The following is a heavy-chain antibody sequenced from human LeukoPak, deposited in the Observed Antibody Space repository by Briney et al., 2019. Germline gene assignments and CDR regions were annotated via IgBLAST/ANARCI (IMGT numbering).Heavy chain of an antibody. D-gene: IGHD5-24*01. CDR3: ATVRRIGNNDIDH. CDR1: GLTFSSCE. Sequence: PGGSLRLSCAAAGLTFSSCEMNWVRRTPGGGLEWLSHISSGGTTYYTDSVRGRFSIFRDDAKNSLYLQMNNLRVEDTGLYYCATVRRIGNNDIDHWGQGTLVTVST. V-gene: IGHV3-48*03. J-gene: IGHJ4*02. CDR2: ISSGGTT.